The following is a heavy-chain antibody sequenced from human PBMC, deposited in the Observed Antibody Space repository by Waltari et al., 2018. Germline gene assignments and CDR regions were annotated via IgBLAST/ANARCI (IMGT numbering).Heavy chain of an antibody. Sequence: EVQLVESGGGLVQPGGSLSLSCAASGFIFSNYAMNWVRQTPGKGLEWVSYVSVSGKTMYNVDSVKGRFTISRDNAKNSLHLQMNSLRAEDTAVYYCARAYSGSYYRYFEYWGQGALVTVSS. CDR1: GFIFSNYA. D-gene: IGHD1-26*01. CDR2: VSVSGKTM. CDR3: ARAYSGSYYRYFEY. J-gene: IGHJ1*01. V-gene: IGHV3-48*03.